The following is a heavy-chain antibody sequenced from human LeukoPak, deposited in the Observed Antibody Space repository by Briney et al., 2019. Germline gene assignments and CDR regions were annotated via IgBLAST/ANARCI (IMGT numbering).Heavy chain of an antibody. Sequence: GRSLRLSCAASGFTFSSYAMHWVRQAPGKGLEWVAVISYDGSNKYYADSVKGRFTISRDNSKNTLYLQMNSLRAEDTAVYYCASTGSPTGNWFDPWGQGALVTVSS. CDR2: ISYDGSNK. D-gene: IGHD1-14*01. V-gene: IGHV3-30-3*01. CDR1: GFTFSSYA. J-gene: IGHJ5*02. CDR3: ASTGSPTGNWFDP.